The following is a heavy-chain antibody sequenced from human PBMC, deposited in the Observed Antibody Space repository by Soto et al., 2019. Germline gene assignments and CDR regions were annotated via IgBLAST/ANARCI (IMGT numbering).Heavy chain of an antibody. D-gene: IGHD2-15*01. J-gene: IGHJ4*01. CDR3: AKLRGVVALDGYFDC. V-gene: IGHV3-23*01. CDR2: ISGSGGST. Sequence: EVQLLESGGGLVQPGGSLRLACVASGFTFSSYAMTWVRQAPGKGLEWVSGISGSGGSTYYADSVKGRFTISRDNSKNTLYKQMTSLRAEDTAVYICAKLRGVVALDGYFDCWGHGNLVTVSS. CDR1: GFTFSSYA.